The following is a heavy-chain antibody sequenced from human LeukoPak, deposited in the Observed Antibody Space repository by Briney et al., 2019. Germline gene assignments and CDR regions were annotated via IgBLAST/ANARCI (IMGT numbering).Heavy chain of an antibody. D-gene: IGHD3-3*01. CDR2: IIPIFGTA. CDR1: GYTFTSYG. J-gene: IGHJ6*03. Sequence: SMKVSCKASGYTFTSYGISWVRQAPGQGLEWMGGIIPIFGTANYAQKFQGRVTITTDESTSTVYMELSSLRSEDTAVYYCARGVRFLEWSNMDVWGKGTTVTVSS. V-gene: IGHV1-69*05. CDR3: ARGVRFLEWSNMDV.